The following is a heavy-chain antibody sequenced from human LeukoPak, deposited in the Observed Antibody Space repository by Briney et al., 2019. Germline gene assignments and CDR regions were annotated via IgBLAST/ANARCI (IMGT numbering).Heavy chain of an antibody. CDR2: ICSSSSTI. CDR1: GFTFITYS. D-gene: IGHD3-22*01. CDR3: ARDKYYYDSSGYSSFDY. J-gene: IGHJ4*02. Sequence: GGSLRLSCAASGFTFITYSMSWVRQAPGKGLEWVSYICSSSSTIYYADSVKGRFTISRDNDKNSLYLQMNSLRAEDTAVYYCARDKYYYDSSGYSSFDYWGQGTLVTVSS. V-gene: IGHV3-48*01.